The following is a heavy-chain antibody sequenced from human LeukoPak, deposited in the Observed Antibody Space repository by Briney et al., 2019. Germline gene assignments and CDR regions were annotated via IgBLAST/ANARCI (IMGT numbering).Heavy chain of an antibody. CDR1: GGSISSSSYY. D-gene: IGHD3-10*01. CDR3: ASSGSYYPRAFDI. V-gene: IGHV4-39*01. Sequence: PSETLSLTCTVPGGSISSSSYYWGWIRQPPGKGLEWIGSVYYSGSTYYNPSLKSRVTISVDTSKNQFSLKLSSVTAADTAVYYRASSGSYYPRAFDIWGQGTMVTVSS. CDR2: VYYSGST. J-gene: IGHJ3*02.